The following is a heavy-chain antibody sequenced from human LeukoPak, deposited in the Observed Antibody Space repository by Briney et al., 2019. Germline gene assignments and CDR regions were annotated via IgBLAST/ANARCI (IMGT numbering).Heavy chain of an antibody. CDR1: GGSISSGSYY. CDR2: IYTSGST. D-gene: IGHD1-7*01. J-gene: IGHJ5*02. V-gene: IGHV4-61*02. CDR3: ARDQRNWNYDSRWFDP. Sequence: PSQTLSLTCTVSGGSISSGSYYWSWIRQPAGKGLEWIGRIYTSGSTNYNPSLKSRVTISVDTSKNQFSLKLSSVTAADTAVYYCARDQRNWNYDSRWFDPWGQGTLVTVSS.